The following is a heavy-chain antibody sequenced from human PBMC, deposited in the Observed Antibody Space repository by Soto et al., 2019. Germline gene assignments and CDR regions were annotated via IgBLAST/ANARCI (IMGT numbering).Heavy chain of an antibody. J-gene: IGHJ4*02. CDR1: GGSISSSSYY. V-gene: IGHV4-39*01. CDR2: IYYSGST. CDR3: ARGGVATITGSIFDY. Sequence: SETLSLTCTVSGGSISSSSYYWGWIRQPPGKGLEWIGSIYYSGSTYYNPSLKSRVTISVDTSKNQFSLKLSSVTAADTAVYYCARGGVATITGSIFDYWGQGTLVTVSS. D-gene: IGHD5-12*01.